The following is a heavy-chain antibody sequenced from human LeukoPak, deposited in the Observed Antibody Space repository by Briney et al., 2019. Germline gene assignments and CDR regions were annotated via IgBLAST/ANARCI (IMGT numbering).Heavy chain of an antibody. CDR3: ATTSGGSGDAFDI. J-gene: IGHJ3*02. CDR1: GFTFSSYA. Sequence: GGSLRLSCAASGFTFSSYAMHWVRQAPGKGLEWVAVISYDGSNKYYADSVKGRFTISRDNSKNTLYLQMNSLRAEDTAVYYCATTSGGSGDAFDIWGQGTMVTVSS. V-gene: IGHV3-30*04. D-gene: IGHD3-10*01. CDR2: ISYDGSNK.